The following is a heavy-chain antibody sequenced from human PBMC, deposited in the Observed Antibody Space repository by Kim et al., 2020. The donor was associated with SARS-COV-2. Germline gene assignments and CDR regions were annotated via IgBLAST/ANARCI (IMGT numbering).Heavy chain of an antibody. V-gene: IGHV3-30*04. CDR1: GFTFSTYP. J-gene: IGHJ5*01. D-gene: IGHD3-3*01. CDR2: ISDDGSAK. CDR3: ARASLVGPTYWFDS. Sequence: GGSLRLSCAASGFTFSTYPMLWVRQAPGKGLEWVAVISDDGSAKYYADSVKGRFTISRDNSKNTLYLQMNTLRADDTTVYYCARASLVGPTYWFDSWGQGTLVTVSS.